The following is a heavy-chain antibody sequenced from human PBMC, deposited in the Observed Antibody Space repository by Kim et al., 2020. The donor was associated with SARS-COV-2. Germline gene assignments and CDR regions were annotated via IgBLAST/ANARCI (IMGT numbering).Heavy chain of an antibody. J-gene: IGHJ4*02. Sequence: SRSIPYAASVKGRFTISRHHAKNSLFLQMNRLRAEDTAVYYCAERPLGGYWGQGTLDTVSS. D-gene: IGHD6-13*01. V-gene: IGHV3-21*01. CDR2: SRSI. CDR3: AERPLGGY.